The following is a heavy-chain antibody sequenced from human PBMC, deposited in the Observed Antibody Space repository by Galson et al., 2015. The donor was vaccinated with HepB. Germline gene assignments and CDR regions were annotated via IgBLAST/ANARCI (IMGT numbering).Heavy chain of an antibody. CDR3: ARTYCSSTSCYNVGAFDI. V-gene: IGHV2-5*01. CDR2: IYWNDDK. D-gene: IGHD2-2*01. Sequence: PALVKPTQTLTLTCTFSGFSLSTSGVGVGWIRQPPGKALEWLALIYWNDDKRYSPSLKSRLTITKDTSKNQVVLTMTNMDPVDTATYYCARTYCSSTSCYNVGAFDIWGQGTMVTVSS. J-gene: IGHJ3*02. CDR1: GFSLSTSGVG.